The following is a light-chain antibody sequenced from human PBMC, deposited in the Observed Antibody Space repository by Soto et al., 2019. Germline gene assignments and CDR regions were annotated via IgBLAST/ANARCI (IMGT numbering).Light chain of an antibody. J-gene: IGKJ2*01. Sequence: DIVMTQSPDSLAVSLGERATINCKSSQSVLYSSNNKNYLAWYQQKPGQPPKLLIYWASTRESGVPDRFSGSGSGTDFTLTIISLQAEDVAAYYCQQYYSTPRTFGQGTKLEIK. CDR2: WAS. CDR3: QQYYSTPRT. V-gene: IGKV4-1*01. CDR1: QSVLYSSNNKNY.